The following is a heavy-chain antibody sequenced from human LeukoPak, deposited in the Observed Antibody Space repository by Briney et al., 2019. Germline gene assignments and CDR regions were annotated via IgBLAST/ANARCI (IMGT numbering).Heavy chain of an antibody. CDR1: GFTFSSYD. J-gene: IGHJ6*02. CDR3: ARGHCSSSSSCPTGDYYYYGMDV. D-gene: IGHD2-2*01. Sequence: GGSLRLSCAVSGFTFSSYDMHWVRQASGKRLEWVSGIGTAGDTYYAGSVKGRFTISRENGKNSLYLQMNSLRAGDTAVYYCARGHCSSSSSCPTGDYYYYGMDVWGQGTTVTVSS. CDR2: IGTAGDT. V-gene: IGHV3-13*04.